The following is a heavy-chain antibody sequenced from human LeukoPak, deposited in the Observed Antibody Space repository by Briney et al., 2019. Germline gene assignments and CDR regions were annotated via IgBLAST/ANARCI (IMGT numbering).Heavy chain of an antibody. J-gene: IGHJ5*02. Sequence: GGSLRLSCAASGFTFSSYAMHWVRQAPGKGLEWVAVISYDGSNKYYADSVKGRFTISRDNSKNTLYLQMNSLRAEDTAVYYCARDFSMNYDFWSGYRDKYWFDPWGQGTLVTVSS. CDR3: ARDFSMNYDFWSGYRDKYWFDP. V-gene: IGHV3-30-3*01. CDR1: GFTFSSYA. CDR2: ISYDGSNK. D-gene: IGHD3-3*01.